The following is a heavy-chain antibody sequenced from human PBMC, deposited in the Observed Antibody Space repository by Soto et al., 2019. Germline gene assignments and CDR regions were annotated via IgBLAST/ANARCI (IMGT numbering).Heavy chain of an antibody. Sequence: GGSLRLSCAASGFTFRSYWMSWVRQAPGKGLEWVANINQDGSEKYYVDSVKGRFTISRDSAKSSLYLQVNSLRAEDTAVYYCARDGVEAGLYLDNWGQGTLVTVSS. CDR1: GFTFRSYW. V-gene: IGHV3-7*01. CDR2: INQDGSEK. D-gene: IGHD6-19*01. CDR3: ARDGVEAGLYLDN. J-gene: IGHJ4*02.